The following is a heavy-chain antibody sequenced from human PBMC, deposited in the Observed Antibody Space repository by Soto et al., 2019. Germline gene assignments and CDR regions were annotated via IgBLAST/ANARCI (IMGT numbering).Heavy chain of an antibody. J-gene: IGHJ6*02. CDR2: ITSTSSSYI. CDR1: GFTFSSHA. CDR3: AREAFVVVPAASSYYGMDV. Sequence: PGGSLRLSCAASGFTFSSHAMNWVRQAPGKGLEWLSYITSTSSSYIYYADSVKGRFTISRDNAKNSLYLQMNSLRAEDTAVYYCAREAFVVVPAASSYYGMDVWGQGTTVTVSS. D-gene: IGHD2-2*01. V-gene: IGHV3-21*05.